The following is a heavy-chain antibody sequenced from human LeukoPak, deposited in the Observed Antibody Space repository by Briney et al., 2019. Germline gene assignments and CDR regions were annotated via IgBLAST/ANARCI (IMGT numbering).Heavy chain of an antibody. CDR2: IYYSGST. CDR3: ARGDGDDYGRHASHFDY. CDR1: GGSISSYY. J-gene: IGHJ4*02. D-gene: IGHD4-17*01. Sequence: PSETLSLTCTVSGGSISSYYWSWIRQPPGKGLEWIGYIYYSGSTNYNPSLKSRVTISLDASKNQFSLNLTSVTAADTAVYYCARGDGDDYGRHASHFDYWGQGTLVTVSS. V-gene: IGHV4-59*08.